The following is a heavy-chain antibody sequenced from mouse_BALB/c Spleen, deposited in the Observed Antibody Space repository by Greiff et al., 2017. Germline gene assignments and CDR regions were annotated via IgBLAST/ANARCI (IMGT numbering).Heavy chain of an antibody. V-gene: IGHV2-5-1*01. D-gene: IGHD1-1*01. Sequence: QVQLQQSGPSLVQPSQSLSITCTVSGFSLTSYGVHWVRQSPGKGLEWLGVIWRGGSTDYNAAFMSRLSITKDNSKSQVFFKMNSLQADDTAIYYCAKVFTTVVYYAMDYWGQGTSVTVSS. CDR2: IWRGGST. CDR3: AKVFTTVVYYAMDY. J-gene: IGHJ4*01. CDR1: GFSLTSYG.